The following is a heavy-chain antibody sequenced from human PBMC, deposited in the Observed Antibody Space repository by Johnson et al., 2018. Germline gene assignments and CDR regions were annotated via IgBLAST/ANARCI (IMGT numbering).Heavy chain of an antibody. CDR1: GFTFSSYG. Sequence: QLVQSGGGVVQPGRSLRLSCAASGFTFSSYGMHWVRQAPGKGLEWVAVISYDGSNKYYADSVKGRFTISRDNSKNTLYLQMNSLRAEDTAVYYCARDRPGIAAAGPAEYFQHWGQGTLVTVSS. CDR2: ISYDGSNK. V-gene: IGHV3-30*03. J-gene: IGHJ1*01. D-gene: IGHD6-13*01. CDR3: ARDRPGIAAAGPAEYFQH.